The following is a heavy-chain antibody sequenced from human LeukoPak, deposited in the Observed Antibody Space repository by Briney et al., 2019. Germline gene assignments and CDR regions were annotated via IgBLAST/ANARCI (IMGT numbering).Heavy chain of an antibody. J-gene: IGHJ4*02. CDR3: ASFQYSSGPTGGY. D-gene: IGHD6-19*01. Sequence: PGRSLRLSCAASGFTFSSYAMHWVRQAPGKGLEWVAVISYDGSNKYYADSVKGRFTISRDNSKNTLYLQMNSLRAEDTAVYYCASFQYSSGPTGGYWGQGTLVAVSS. V-gene: IGHV3-30*04. CDR2: ISYDGSNK. CDR1: GFTFSSYA.